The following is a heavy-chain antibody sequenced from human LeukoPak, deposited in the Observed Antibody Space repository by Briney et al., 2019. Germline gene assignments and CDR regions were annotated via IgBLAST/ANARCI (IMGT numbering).Heavy chain of an antibody. CDR1: GFTFRSFG. V-gene: IGHV3-30*18. CDR2: ISHDGSNK. D-gene: IGHD6-13*01. CDR3: AKLYSSSSRGGYY. Sequence: PGRSLRLSCAASGFTFRSFGMDWVRQAPGKGLEWVAVISHDGSNKYYADSVKGRFTISRDNSKNTLYLQMNSLRAEDTAVYYCAKLYSSSSRGGYYWGQGTLVTVSS. J-gene: IGHJ4*02.